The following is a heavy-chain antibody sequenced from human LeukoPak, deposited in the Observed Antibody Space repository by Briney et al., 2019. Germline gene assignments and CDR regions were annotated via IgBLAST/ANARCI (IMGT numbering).Heavy chain of an antibody. D-gene: IGHD2-15*01. J-gene: IGHJ4*02. CDR1: GYTFTSYY. CDR2: INPSGGST. Sequence: ASVKVSCKASGYTFTSYYMHRVRQAPGQGLEWMGIINPSGGSTSYAQKFQGRVTMTRDTSTSTVYMELSSLRSEDTAVYYCARGAAQYCSGGSCYSEGDYWGQGTLVTVSS. V-gene: IGHV1-46*01. CDR3: ARGAAQYCSGGSCYSEGDY.